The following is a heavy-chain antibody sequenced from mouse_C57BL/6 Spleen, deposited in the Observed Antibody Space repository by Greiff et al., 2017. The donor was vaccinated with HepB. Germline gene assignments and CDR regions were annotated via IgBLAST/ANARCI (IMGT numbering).Heavy chain of an antibody. J-gene: IGHJ4*01. Sequence: QVQLQQPGAELVKPGASVKMSCKASGYTFTSYWITWVKQRPGQGLEWIGDIYPGSGSTNNNEKFKSKATLTVDTSSSTAYMQLSSLTSEDSAVYYCARYYSNPYAMDYWGQGTSVTGSS. CDR2: IYPGSGST. CDR1: GYTFTSYW. D-gene: IGHD2-5*01. V-gene: IGHV1-55*01. CDR3: ARYYSNPYAMDY.